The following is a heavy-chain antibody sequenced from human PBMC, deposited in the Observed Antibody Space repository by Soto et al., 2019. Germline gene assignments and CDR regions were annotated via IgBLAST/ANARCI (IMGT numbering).Heavy chain of an antibody. D-gene: IGHD5-18*01. Sequence: SETLSLTCTVSGGSISSSSYYWGWIRQPPGKGLEWIGSIYYSGSTYYNPSLKIRVTISVDNSKKQFSVKLSSWTAADTAVYYCARHRNSIQLLYFDYWGQGTLVTVSS. J-gene: IGHJ4*02. CDR2: IYYSGST. V-gene: IGHV4-39*01. CDR1: GGSISSSSYY. CDR3: ARHRNSIQLLYFDY.